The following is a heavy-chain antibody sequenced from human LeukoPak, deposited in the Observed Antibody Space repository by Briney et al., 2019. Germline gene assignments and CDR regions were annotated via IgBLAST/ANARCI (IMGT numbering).Heavy chain of an antibody. CDR1: GGSISNYD. Sequence: PSETLSLTCPVSGGSISNYDWSWIRQCPGKGLEWTGYIYNSGSTNYNPSLKSRVTISKDTSKNQFSLKLSSVTAADTAEYYCARVGAAMDNFDYWGQGTLVTVS. D-gene: IGHD5-18*01. V-gene: IGHV4-59*01. CDR2: IYNSGST. J-gene: IGHJ4*02. CDR3: ARVGAAMDNFDY.